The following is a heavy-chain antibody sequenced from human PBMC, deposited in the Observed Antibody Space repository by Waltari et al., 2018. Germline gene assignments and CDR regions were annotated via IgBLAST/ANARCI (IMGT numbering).Heavy chain of an antibody. CDR3: ARRRLAARRFDP. Sequence: QVQLVQSGAEVKKPGASVKVSCKASGYTFNSYDIYWVRQATGQGLEWMGWMNPNSGNTGYAQKFQGRVTMTRNTSISTAYMELSSLRSEDTAVYYCARRRLAARRFDPWGQGTLVTVSS. J-gene: IGHJ5*02. D-gene: IGHD6-6*01. CDR1: GYTFNSYD. CDR2: MNPNSGNT. V-gene: IGHV1-8*01.